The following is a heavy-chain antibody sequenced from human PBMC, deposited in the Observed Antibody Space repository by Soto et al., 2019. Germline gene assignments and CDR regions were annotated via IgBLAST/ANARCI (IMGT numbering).Heavy chain of an antibody. CDR1: GFIFSNYA. Sequence: PGGSLRLSCAASGFIFSNYAMHWVRRAPGKGLEWVGLISYDGSNKYYADSMKGRFTISRDNAKNTLFLQMNSLRPEDTAVYHCAKEVGDRSAYYYDANWFDPWGQGTLVTVSS. V-gene: IGHV3-30*18. CDR2: ISYDGSNK. D-gene: IGHD3-22*01. J-gene: IGHJ5*02. CDR3: AKEVGDRSAYYYDANWFDP.